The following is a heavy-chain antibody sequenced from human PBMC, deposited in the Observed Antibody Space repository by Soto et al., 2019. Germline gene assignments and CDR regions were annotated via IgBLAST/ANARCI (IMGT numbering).Heavy chain of an antibody. J-gene: IGHJ4*02. CDR1: GFTFSNYG. CDR2: ISYDGRNK. D-gene: IGHD3-10*01. CDR3: AKDLRPYGFGDLTYFDY. Sequence: QVQLVESGGGVVQTGRSLRLSCAASGFTFSNYGVHWVRQAPGKGLEWVALISYDGRNKWYADSVKGRFTISRDNSKSPLYLQISSLRAEDTAGYYCAKDLRPYGFGDLTYFDYWGQGALVTVSS. V-gene: IGHV3-30*18.